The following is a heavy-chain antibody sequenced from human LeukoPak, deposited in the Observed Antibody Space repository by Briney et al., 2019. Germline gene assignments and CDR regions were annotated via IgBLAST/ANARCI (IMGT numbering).Heavy chain of an antibody. J-gene: IGHJ4*02. CDR2: IRGYDGYT. CDR1: GFVFREND. V-gene: IGHV3-23*01. D-gene: IGHD3/OR15-3a*01. CDR3: AKNFSMMVF. Sequence: GGSLRLSCAASGFVFRENDMNWVRQAPGKGLEWVSGIRGYDGYTDYADSVKGRFTISRDNSRDTLFLEMDNLRIEDTAIYYCAKNFSMMVFWGPGTQVTVSS.